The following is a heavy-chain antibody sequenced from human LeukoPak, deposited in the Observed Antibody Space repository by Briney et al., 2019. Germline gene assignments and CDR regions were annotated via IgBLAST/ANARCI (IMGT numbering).Heavy chain of an antibody. CDR2: VRGNGATT. CDR1: GFTFSSYA. CDR3: AKHQQIYGDSLMDV. V-gene: IGHV3-23*01. D-gene: IGHD4-17*01. Sequence: PGGSLRLSCAASGFTFSSYAMSWVRQAPGKGLECVSTVRGNGATTYYADSVKGRFTISRDNSKNTLSLQVHSLRAEDTAVYFCAKHQQIYGDSLMDVWGQGTTVTVSS. J-gene: IGHJ6*02.